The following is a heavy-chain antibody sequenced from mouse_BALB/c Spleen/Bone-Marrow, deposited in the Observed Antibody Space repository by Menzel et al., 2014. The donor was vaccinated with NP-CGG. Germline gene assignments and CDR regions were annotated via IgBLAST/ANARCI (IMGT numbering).Heavy chain of an antibody. CDR1: GYSFTGYA. V-gene: IGHV1-26*01. Sequence: VQLQQSGPELVKPGASMKISCKASGYSFTGYAINWVKQSHGKTLEWIGLINPHNVGTSYNQKFKGKATLTVDKSSSTAYMELLSLTSEDSAVYYCARGGYYGALSYWGQGTTLTVSS. CDR3: ARGGYYGALSY. CDR2: INPHNVGT. D-gene: IGHD1-1*01. J-gene: IGHJ2*01.